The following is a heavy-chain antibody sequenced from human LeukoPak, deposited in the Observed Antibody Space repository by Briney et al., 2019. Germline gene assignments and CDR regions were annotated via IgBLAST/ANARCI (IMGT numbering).Heavy chain of an antibody. CDR1: GGTFSSYA. CDR2: IIPIFGTA. CDR3: ASSFYYYGSASYYIH. D-gene: IGHD3-10*01. J-gene: IGHJ4*02. V-gene: IGHV1-69*13. Sequence: SVKVSCKASGGTFSSYAISWVRQAPGQGLEWMGGIIPIFGTANYAQKFQGRVTITADESTSTAYMELSSLRSEDTAVYYCASSFYYYGSASYYIHWGQGTLVTVSS.